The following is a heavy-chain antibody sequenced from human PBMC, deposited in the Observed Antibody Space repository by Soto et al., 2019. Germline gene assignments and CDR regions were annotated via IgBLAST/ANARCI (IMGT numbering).Heavy chain of an antibody. J-gene: IGHJ4*02. Sequence: SETLSLTCTVSGGSISSGGYYWSWIRQHPGKGLEWIGYIFYSGSTYYNPSLKSRVAISVDTSKNQFSLKLSSVTAADTAVYYCARGYVVRAYYDFWSGYQPKEYYFDYWGRGTLVTVSS. D-gene: IGHD3-3*01. CDR2: IFYSGST. CDR1: GGSISSGGYY. CDR3: ARGYVVRAYYDFWSGYQPKEYYFDY. V-gene: IGHV4-31*03.